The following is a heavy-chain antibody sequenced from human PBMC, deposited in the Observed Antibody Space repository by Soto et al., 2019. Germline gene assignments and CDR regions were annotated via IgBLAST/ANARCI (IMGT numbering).Heavy chain of an antibody. D-gene: IGHD2-21*02. V-gene: IGHV3-30*18. J-gene: IGHJ6*02. CDR3: AKDLAYCGGDCYYYYYYYGMDV. Sequence: GGSLRLSCAASGFTFSSYGMHWVRQAPGKGLEWVAVISYDGSNKYYADSVKGRFTISRDNSKNTLYLQMNSLRAEDTAVYYCAKDLAYCGGDCYYYYYYYGMDVWCQGTTVTVSS. CDR1: GFTFSSYG. CDR2: ISYDGSNK.